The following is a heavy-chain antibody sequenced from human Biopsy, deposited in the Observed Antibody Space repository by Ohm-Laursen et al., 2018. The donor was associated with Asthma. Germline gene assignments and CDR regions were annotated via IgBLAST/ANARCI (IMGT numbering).Heavy chain of an antibody. CDR1: GYPFTDYY. J-gene: IGHJ4*02. CDR2: ISPFTGDT. Sequence: AASVKVSCKASGYPFTDYYVHWVRQAPGQGLEWMGWISPFTGDTHFGQKFQGRVTMTTDTYTDTAYMELRSLRSDDTAVYYCARHPYNFGGFDYWGQGSLVLVSS. CDR3: ARHPYNFGGFDY. V-gene: IGHV1-18*04. D-gene: IGHD5-24*01.